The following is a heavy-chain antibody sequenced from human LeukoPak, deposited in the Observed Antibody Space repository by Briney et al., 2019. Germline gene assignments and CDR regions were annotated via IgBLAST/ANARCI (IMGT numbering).Heavy chain of an antibody. CDR1: GFTFSAYG. V-gene: IGHV3-30*18. CDR2: ISYDGSTK. CDR3: AKDPDFDSGGSFDS. Sequence: GGSLRLSCAASGFTFSAYGMHWVRQAPGKGLEWVAVISYDGSTKYYADSVKGRFTISRDNSKNTLYLQMNSLRAEDTALYYYAKDPDFDSGGSFDSWGQGTLVTVSS. J-gene: IGHJ4*02. D-gene: IGHD3-22*01.